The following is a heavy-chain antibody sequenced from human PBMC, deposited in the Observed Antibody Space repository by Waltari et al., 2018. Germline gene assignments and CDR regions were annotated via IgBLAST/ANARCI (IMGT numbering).Heavy chain of an antibody. CDR1: GGPISSGHSY. Sequence: QVQLQESGPGLVKPSQTLSLTCTVSGGPISSGHSYWSWIRQPPGKGLEWIGYIYYSGSTYYNPSLKSRVTISVDTSKNQFSLKLSSVTAADTAVYYCARIIRGYYYYMDVWGKGTTVTISS. CDR2: IYYSGST. V-gene: IGHV4-30-4*08. D-gene: IGHD3-10*01. J-gene: IGHJ6*03. CDR3: ARIIRGYYYYMDV.